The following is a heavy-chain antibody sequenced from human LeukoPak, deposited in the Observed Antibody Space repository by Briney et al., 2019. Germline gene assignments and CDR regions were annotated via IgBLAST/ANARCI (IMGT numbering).Heavy chain of an antibody. D-gene: IGHD1-26*01. J-gene: IGHJ4*02. CDR1: GDSVSTNDYY. V-gene: IGHV4-39*07. Sequence: SETLSLTCSVSGDSVSTNDYYWAWVRQPPGKGLEWIGSIHHGGTTYYNPSLKSRVTISVDKSKNQFSLRLSPVTAADTAVYYCARDRAGKIVGDNWGQGTLVTVSS. CDR2: IHHGGTT. CDR3: ARDRAGKIVGDN.